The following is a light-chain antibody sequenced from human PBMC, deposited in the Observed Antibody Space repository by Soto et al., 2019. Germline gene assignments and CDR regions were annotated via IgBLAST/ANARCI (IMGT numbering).Light chain of an antibody. CDR2: AAS. V-gene: IGKV3-15*01. CDR1: QSVSSN. Sequence: EIVMTQSPATLSVSPGERATLSCRASQSVSSNLAWYQQKPGQAPRLLMYAASTRATGIPARFSGGGSGTEFTLTISSLQLEDFAVYYCQQYDKWPPWTFGQGTKVES. J-gene: IGKJ1*01. CDR3: QQYDKWPPWT.